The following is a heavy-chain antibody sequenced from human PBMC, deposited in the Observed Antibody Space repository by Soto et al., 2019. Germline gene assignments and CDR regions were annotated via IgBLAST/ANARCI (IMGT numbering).Heavy chain of an antibody. CDR1: GGSISSSSYY. V-gene: IGHV4-39*01. CDR2: IYYSGST. D-gene: IGHD1-26*01. J-gene: IGHJ3*02. Sequence: SETLSLTCTVSGGSISSSSYYWGWIRQPPGKGLEWIGSIYYSGSTYYNPSLKSRVTISVDTSKNQFSLKLSSVTAADTAVYYCGRRWGYAFDIWGQGTMVTVS. CDR3: GRRWGYAFDI.